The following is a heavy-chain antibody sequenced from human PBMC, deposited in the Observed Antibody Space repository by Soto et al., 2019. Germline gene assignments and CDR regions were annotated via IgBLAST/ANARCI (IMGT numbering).Heavy chain of an antibody. Sequence: SETLSLTCAVSGYSISNGYYWGWIRQPPGKGLEWIGSIYHSGRTYYNPSLKSRVTISVDTSKNQFSLKLSSVTAADTAVHYCARAIYYYDSNDYTWNFDSWGQGTLVTVYS. CDR1: GYSISNGYY. D-gene: IGHD3-22*01. J-gene: IGHJ4*02. CDR3: ARAIYYYDSNDYTWNFDS. V-gene: IGHV4-38-2*01. CDR2: IYHSGRT.